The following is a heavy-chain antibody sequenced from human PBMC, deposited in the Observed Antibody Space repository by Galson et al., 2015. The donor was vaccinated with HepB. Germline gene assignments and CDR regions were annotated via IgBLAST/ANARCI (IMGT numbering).Heavy chain of an antibody. CDR3: ARSNLGELLDY. J-gene: IGHJ4*02. V-gene: IGHV4-59*01. D-gene: IGHD1-26*01. CDR2: IYYSGST. Sequence: TLSLTCTVSGGSISSYYWSWIRQPPGKGLEWIGYIYYSGSTNYNPSLKSRVTISVDTSKNQFSLKLSSVTAADTAVYYCARSNLGELLDYWGQGTLVTVSS. CDR1: GGSISSYY.